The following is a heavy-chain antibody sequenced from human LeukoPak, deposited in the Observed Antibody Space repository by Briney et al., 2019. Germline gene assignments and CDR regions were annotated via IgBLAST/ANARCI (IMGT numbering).Heavy chain of an antibody. D-gene: IGHD3-22*01. CDR1: GGTFSSYA. CDR2: IIPIFGTA. Sequence: ASVKVSCKASGGTFSSYAISWVRQAPGQGLEWMGGIIPIFGTANYAQKFQGRVTITADESTSTAYMELSSLRSEDTAVYYCAKDSRRGVTMIVVALFDAFDIWGQGTMVTVSS. J-gene: IGHJ3*02. V-gene: IGHV1-69*01. CDR3: AKDSRRGVTMIVVALFDAFDI.